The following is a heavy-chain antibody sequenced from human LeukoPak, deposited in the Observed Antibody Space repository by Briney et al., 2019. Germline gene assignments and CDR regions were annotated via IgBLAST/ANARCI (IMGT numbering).Heavy chain of an antibody. Sequence: GGSLRLSCAASGFTFSSYGMNWVRQAPGKGLEWVAVISYDGSNKYYADSVKGRFTISRDNSKNTLYLQMNSLRAEDTAVYYCAKDLAIFGVVSVFDYWGQGTLVTVSS. D-gene: IGHD3-3*01. J-gene: IGHJ4*02. CDR1: GFTFSSYG. CDR2: ISYDGSNK. V-gene: IGHV3-30*18. CDR3: AKDLAIFGVVSVFDY.